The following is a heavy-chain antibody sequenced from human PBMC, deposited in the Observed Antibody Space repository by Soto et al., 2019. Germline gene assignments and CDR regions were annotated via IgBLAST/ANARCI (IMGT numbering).Heavy chain of an antibody. CDR1: GFTFNNFA. CDR3: AKASGRVATIGFSDV. V-gene: IGHV3-23*01. D-gene: IGHD5-12*01. J-gene: IGHJ6*04. CDR2: VNNGGDST. Sequence: EVQLLESGGGLVQPGGSLRLSCAASGFTFNNFAMNWVRQAPGKGLEWVSAVNNGGDSTYYADSVQGRFTISRDNSENTLYLQMNSLRADDTAVYYCAKASGRVATIGFSDVCGKGTTVTVSS.